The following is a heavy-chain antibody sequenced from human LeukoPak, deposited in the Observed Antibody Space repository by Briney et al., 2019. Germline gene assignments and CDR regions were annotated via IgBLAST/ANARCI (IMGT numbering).Heavy chain of an antibody. V-gene: IGHV3-21*01. CDR2: ISSSSSYI. CDR3: ARKKLTGYPYYFDY. D-gene: IGHD3-9*01. Sequence: GGSLRLSCAASGFTFSSYSMNWVRPAPGKGLEWVSSISSSSSYIYYADSVKGRFTISRDNAKNSLYLQMNSLRAEDTAVYYCARKKLTGYPYYFDYWGQGTLVTVSS. J-gene: IGHJ4*02. CDR1: GFTFSSYS.